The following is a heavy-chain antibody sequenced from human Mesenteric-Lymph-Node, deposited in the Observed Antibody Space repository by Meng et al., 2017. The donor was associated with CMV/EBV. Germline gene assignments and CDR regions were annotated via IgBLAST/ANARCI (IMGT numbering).Heavy chain of an antibody. J-gene: IGHJ4*02. V-gene: IGHV3-23*01. CDR2: ISGSGGTT. Sequence: GESLKISCAASGFTFSTYAMSWVRQPPGKGLEWVSTISGSGGTTYYADSVKGRFTISRDNSEMLYLQMNSLRAEDTAIYYCAKGGPTAASAYWGQGTLVTVSS. CDR1: GFTFSTYA. CDR3: AKGGPTAASAY. D-gene: IGHD2-2*01.